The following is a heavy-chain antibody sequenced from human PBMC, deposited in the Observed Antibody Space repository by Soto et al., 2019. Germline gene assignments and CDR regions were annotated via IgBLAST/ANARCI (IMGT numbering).Heavy chain of an antibody. CDR1: GGSISSGGYS. Sequence: QLQLQXXGSXLXXPXXTLSXTCAVSGGSISSGGYSCNWIRQPPGKGLEWIGYIYHSGSTYYNPSLKSRVTISVDRSKNQFSLKLSSVTAADTAVYYCARGVTTVTTFDYWGQGTLVTVSS. CDR3: ARGVTTVTTFDY. J-gene: IGHJ4*02. D-gene: IGHD4-17*01. V-gene: IGHV4-30-2*01. CDR2: IYHSGST.